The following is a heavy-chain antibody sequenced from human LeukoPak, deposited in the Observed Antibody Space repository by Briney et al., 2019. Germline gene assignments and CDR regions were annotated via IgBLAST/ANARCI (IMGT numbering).Heavy chain of an antibody. V-gene: IGHV3-11*01. CDR3: AREVAARHGDFDY. D-gene: IGHD6-6*01. J-gene: IGHJ4*02. CDR1: GFTFSDYY. Sequence: GGSLRLSCAASGFTFSDYYMSWLRQAPGKGLEWVSCISSSGSTIYYADSVKGRFTISRDNAKNSLYLQMNSLRAEDTAVYYCAREVAARHGDFDYWGQGTLVTVSS. CDR2: ISSSGSTI.